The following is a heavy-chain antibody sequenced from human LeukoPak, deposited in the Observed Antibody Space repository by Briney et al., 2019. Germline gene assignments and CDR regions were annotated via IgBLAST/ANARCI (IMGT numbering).Heavy chain of an antibody. J-gene: IGHJ6*03. CDR1: GFTFSSYG. CDR2: IQYDASNT. Sequence: GGSLRLSCAASGFTFSSYGMYWVRQAPGKGLEWVAFIQYDASNTYYADSVKGRFTISRGNSENTLYLQVNSLRAEDTAVYYCAKGPGTTGNYYMDVWGKGTTVTVSS. D-gene: IGHD1-7*01. CDR3: AKGPGTTGNYYMDV. V-gene: IGHV3-30*02.